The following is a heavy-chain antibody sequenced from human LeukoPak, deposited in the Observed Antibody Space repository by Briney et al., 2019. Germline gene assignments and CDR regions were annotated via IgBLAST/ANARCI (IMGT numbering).Heavy chain of an antibody. CDR2: ISGSGGST. D-gene: IGHD3-22*01. CDR1: GLTFSSYA. V-gene: IGHV3-23*01. Sequence: PGRSLRLSCAASGLTFSSYAMSWVRQAPGKGLEWVSAISGSGGSTYYADSVKGRFTISRDNSKNTLYVQMNSLRAEDTAVYYCAKDGGSGYYYFDYWGQGTLVTVSS. CDR3: AKDGGSGYYYFDY. J-gene: IGHJ4*02.